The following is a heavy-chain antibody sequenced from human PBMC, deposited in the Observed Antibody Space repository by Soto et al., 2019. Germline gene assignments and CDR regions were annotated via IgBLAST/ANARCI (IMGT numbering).Heavy chain of an antibody. CDR2: FYYGGSI. Sequence: QVQLQESGPGLVKPSETLSLTCSVSGVSVTSGSYYWTWIRKPPGKGLEWIGYFYYGGSINYNPSLKSRLTMSVDTSKNQFSLELTSVTAAATAVYYCAREPSSFDVWGRGTLVTVSS. CDR1: GVSVTSGSYY. J-gene: IGHJ2*01. CDR3: AREPSSFDV. V-gene: IGHV4-61*01.